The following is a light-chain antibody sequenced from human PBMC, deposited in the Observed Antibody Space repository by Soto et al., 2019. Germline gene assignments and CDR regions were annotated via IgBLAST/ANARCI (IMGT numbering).Light chain of an antibody. CDR2: GAS. J-gene: IGKJ5*01. Sequence: EIVITQSPGTLSVSPGERPTLSCRASQSVSSNLAWYQQKPGQAPRLLIYGASTGATGIPARFSGSGSGTEFTLTISSLQSEDFAVYYCQQYNNWPITFGQGTRLEIK. V-gene: IGKV3-15*01. CDR3: QQYNNWPIT. CDR1: QSVSSN.